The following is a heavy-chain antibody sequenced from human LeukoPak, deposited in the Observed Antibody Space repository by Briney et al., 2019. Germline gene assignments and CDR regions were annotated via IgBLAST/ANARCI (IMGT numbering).Heavy chain of an antibody. V-gene: IGHV1-69*06. CDR2: IIPIFGTA. CDR3: ATSNSSSWYLPAFDI. J-gene: IGHJ3*02. CDR1: GGTFSSYA. Sequence: ASVKVSCKASGGTFSSYAISWVRQAPGQGLEWMGGIIPIFGTANYAQKFQGRVTITADKSTSTAYMELSSLRSEDTAVYYCATSNSSSWYLPAFDIWGQGTMVTVSS. D-gene: IGHD6-13*01.